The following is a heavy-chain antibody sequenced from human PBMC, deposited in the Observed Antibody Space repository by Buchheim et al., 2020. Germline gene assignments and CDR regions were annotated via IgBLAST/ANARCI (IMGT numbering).Heavy chain of an antibody. CDR2: ITSSGNAV. V-gene: IGHV3-11*01. J-gene: IGHJ4*02. Sequence: QVQLVESGGGLVKPGGSLRLSCAVSGFTFSDYYMSWIRQAPGKGLEWVSYITSSGNAVYYADSVKGRFTIPRDNAKKSLFLQMDSLRVEDTAVYYCAKSLAAAPYWFYFDYWGQGAL. D-gene: IGHD6-13*01. CDR1: GFTFSDYY. CDR3: AKSLAAAPYWFYFDY.